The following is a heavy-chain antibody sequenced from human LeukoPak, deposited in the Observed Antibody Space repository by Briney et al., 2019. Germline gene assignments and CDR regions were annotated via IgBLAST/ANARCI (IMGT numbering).Heavy chain of an antibody. J-gene: IGHJ3*02. D-gene: IGHD4-17*01. Sequence: GGSLRLSCAASGFTFSTYGMHWVRQAPGKGLEWVAFIRYDGSNKYYADSVKGRFTISRDNSKNTLYLQMNSLRAEDTAVYYCARDLAVTGAFDIWGQGTMVTVSS. CDR3: ARDLAVTGAFDI. V-gene: IGHV3-30*02. CDR2: IRYDGSNK. CDR1: GFTFSTYG.